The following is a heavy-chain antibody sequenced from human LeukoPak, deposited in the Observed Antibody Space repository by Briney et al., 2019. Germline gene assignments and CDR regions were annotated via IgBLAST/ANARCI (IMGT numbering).Heavy chain of an antibody. CDR3: ARVIAAAGYNWFDP. J-gene: IGHJ5*02. D-gene: IGHD6-13*01. Sequence: SETLSLTCTASGGSISSGGYYWSWIRQHPGKGLEWIGYIYYSGSTYYNPSLKSRVTISVDASKNQFSLKLSSVTAADTAVYYCARVIAAAGYNWFDPWGQGTLVTVSS. V-gene: IGHV4-31*03. CDR2: IYYSGST. CDR1: GGSISSGGYY.